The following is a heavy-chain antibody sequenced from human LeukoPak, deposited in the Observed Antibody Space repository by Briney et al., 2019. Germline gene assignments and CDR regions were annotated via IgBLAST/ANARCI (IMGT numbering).Heavy chain of an antibody. CDR3: ARTLRLGTPRAFDI. Sequence: QPGGSLRLSCVASGFTFRSYWMTWVRQAPGKGLEWVANIHEDGGDKYYVDSVKGRFTISRDNAKNSLYLQMNSLRAEDTALYYCARTLRLGTPRAFDIWGRGTMVTVSS. CDR1: GFTFRSYW. CDR2: IHEDGGDK. D-gene: IGHD1-14*01. J-gene: IGHJ3*02. V-gene: IGHV3-7*05.